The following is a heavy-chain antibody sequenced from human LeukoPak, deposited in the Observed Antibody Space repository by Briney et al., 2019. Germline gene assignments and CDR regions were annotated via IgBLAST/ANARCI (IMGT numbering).Heavy chain of an antibody. V-gene: IGHV4-4*07. D-gene: IGHD3-22*01. Sequence: SETLSLTCTVSGGSISSYYWSWIRQPAGKGLEWIGRIYTSGSTNYNPSLKSRVTMSVDTSKNQFSLKLSSVTAADTAVYYCAREYDSSGYSSEYNWFDPWGQGTLVTVSS. CDR2: IYTSGST. CDR1: GGSISSYY. CDR3: AREYDSSGYSSEYNWFDP. J-gene: IGHJ5*02.